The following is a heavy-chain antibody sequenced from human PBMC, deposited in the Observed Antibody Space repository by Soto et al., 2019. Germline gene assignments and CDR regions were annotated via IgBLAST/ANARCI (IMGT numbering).Heavy chain of an antibody. J-gene: IGHJ6*02. V-gene: IGHV4-61*01. CDR2: IYYSGSA. CDR3: ARGVGFGYYYYHMDL. CDR1: GDSVTSVSDY. Sequence: SETLSLTCTVSGDSVTSVSDYWSWIRQPPGKGLEWIGYIYYSGSADYNPSLGSRVTISIDTSKNQFSLKLTSVTAADTAVYYCARGVGFGYYYYHMDLWGQGTKVT. D-gene: IGHD3-10*01.